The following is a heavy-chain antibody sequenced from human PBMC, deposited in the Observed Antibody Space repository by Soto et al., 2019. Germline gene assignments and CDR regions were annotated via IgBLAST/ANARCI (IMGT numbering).Heavy chain of an antibody. CDR3: ARDPIVATIGRDYYYGMDV. D-gene: IGHD5-12*01. CDR2: TYYRSKWYN. CDR1: GDRVSSNIVA. V-gene: IGHV6-1*01. Sequence: PSQTLSLTCVISGDRVSSNIVAWNWIRQSPSRGLEWLGRTYYRSKWYNDYAVSVKSRITINPDTSKNQFSLQLNSVTPEDTAVYYCARDPIVATIGRDYYYGMDVWGQGTTVTVSS. J-gene: IGHJ6*02.